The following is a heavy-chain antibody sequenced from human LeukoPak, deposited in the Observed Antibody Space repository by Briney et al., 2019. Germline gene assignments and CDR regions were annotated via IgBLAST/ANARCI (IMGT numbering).Heavy chain of an antibody. J-gene: IGHJ4*02. Sequence: SETLSLTCTVSGYSISSGYYWGWIRQPPGKGLEWIGSIYHSGSTYYNPSLKSRVTISVDTSKNQFSLKLSSVTAADTAVYYCARVNVAAARDYFDYWAREPWSPSPQ. CDR3: ARVNVAAARDYFDY. D-gene: IGHD6-13*01. V-gene: IGHV4-38-2*02. CDR1: GYSISSGYY. CDR2: IYHSGST.